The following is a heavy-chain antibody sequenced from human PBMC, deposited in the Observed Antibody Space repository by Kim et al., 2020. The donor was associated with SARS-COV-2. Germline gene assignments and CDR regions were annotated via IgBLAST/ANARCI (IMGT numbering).Heavy chain of an antibody. CDR2: FYGGADAT. CDR1: GFTFWGYT. V-gene: IGHV3-23*03. Sequence: GGSLRLSCAASGFTFWGYTMNWVRQAPGKGLEWVSLFYGGADATRYADSVKGRFTISRDNSKSTLYLQMTTLRVEDTAVYYCVKGTGFILQSDSTYNLDGWGQGTTVIVSS. J-gene: IGHJ6*02. CDR3: VKGTGFILQSDSTYNLDG. D-gene: IGHD1-26*01.